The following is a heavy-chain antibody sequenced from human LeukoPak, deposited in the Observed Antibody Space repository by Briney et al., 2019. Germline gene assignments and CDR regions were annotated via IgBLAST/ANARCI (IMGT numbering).Heavy chain of an antibody. CDR3: AATIRRDYGDTNLDY. J-gene: IGHJ4*02. CDR1: RDSLNNYF. V-gene: IGHV4-59*01. CDR2: MHNGVHT. Sequence: SETLSLTRTVPRDSLNNYFWSWIRQPPGKGLEWIGYMHNGVHTKHNPSLKSRVTIPGDKTKNQLSLKLTSVTAADTAVYYCAATIRRDYGDTNLDYWGQGTLVTVSS. D-gene: IGHD4/OR15-4a*01.